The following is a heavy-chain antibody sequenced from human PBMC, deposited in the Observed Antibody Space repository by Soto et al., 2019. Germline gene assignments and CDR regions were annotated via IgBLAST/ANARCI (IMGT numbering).Heavy chain of an antibody. CDR2: IYHSGST. V-gene: IGHV4-30-2*01. J-gene: IGHJ4*02. CDR3: ARVGVVAATGIDY. Sequence: QLQLQESGSGLVKPSQTLSLTCAVSDGSISSGGYSWSWIRQPPGKGLEWIGYIYHSGSTYYNPSLKSRVTISVDRSKNQFSLKRSSVTAADTAVYYCARVGVVAATGIDYWGQGTLVTVSS. CDR1: DGSISSGGYS. D-gene: IGHD2-15*01.